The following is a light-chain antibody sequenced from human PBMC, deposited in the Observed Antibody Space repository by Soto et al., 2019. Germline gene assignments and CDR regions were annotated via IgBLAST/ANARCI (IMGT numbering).Light chain of an antibody. V-gene: IGLV1-40*01. CDR2: GNS. CDR1: SSNIGAGYD. CDR3: QSYDSSLSGWV. Sequence: QSVLTQPPSESGAPGQRVTISCTGSSSNIGAGYDVHWYQQLPGTAPKLLIYGNSNRPSRVPDRFSGSKSGTSASLAITGLRAEDEADYYCQSYDSSLSGWVFGGGTKLTVL. J-gene: IGLJ3*02.